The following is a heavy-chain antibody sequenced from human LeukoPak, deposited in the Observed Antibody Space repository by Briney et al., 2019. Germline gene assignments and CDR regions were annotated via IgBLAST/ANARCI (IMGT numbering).Heavy chain of an antibody. CDR3: ARRGAARPGGSYSMDV. J-gene: IGHJ6*02. D-gene: IGHD6-6*01. CDR2: IYNSGST. Sequence: SETLSLTCTVSGGSISSYHWSWIRQPPGKGLEYIGYIYNSGSTNYKPSLKSRVTISIDTSKNQLSLKLSSVTTADTAVYYCARRGAARPGGSYSMDVWGHATTVTVSS. V-gene: IGHV4-59*01. CDR1: GGSISSYH.